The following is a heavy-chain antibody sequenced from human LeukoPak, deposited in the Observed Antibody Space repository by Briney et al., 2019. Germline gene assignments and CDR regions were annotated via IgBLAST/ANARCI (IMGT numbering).Heavy chain of an antibody. V-gene: IGHV3-53*01. CDR3: AKDRGYSYGYPSDY. D-gene: IGHD5-18*01. CDR2: IYSGGST. J-gene: IGHJ4*02. Sequence: GGSLRLSCAASGFTVSSNYMSWVRQAPGKGLEWVSVIYSGGSTYYADSVNGRFTISRDNSKNTLYLQMNSLRAEDTAVYYCAKDRGYSYGYPSDYWGQGTLVTVSS. CDR1: GFTVSSNY.